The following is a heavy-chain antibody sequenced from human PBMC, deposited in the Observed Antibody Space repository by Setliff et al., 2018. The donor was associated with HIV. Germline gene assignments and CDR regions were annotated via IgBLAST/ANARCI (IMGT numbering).Heavy chain of an antibody. CDR3: ARDGPLEGSYRYYYYYMDV. CDR1: GGSISSHY. D-gene: IGHD3-10*01. Sequence: SETLSLTCTASGGSISSHYWSWIRQPPGKGLEWIGYIYYSGSTNYNTSLKSRVTISVDTSKNQFSLKLSSVTAADTAVYYCARDGPLEGSYRYYYYYMDVWGKGTTVTVSS. CDR2: IYYSGST. J-gene: IGHJ6*03. V-gene: IGHV4-59*11.